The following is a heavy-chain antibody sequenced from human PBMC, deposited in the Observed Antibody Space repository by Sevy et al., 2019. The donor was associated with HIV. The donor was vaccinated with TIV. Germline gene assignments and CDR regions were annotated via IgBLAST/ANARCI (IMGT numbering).Heavy chain of an antibody. CDR3: NRIPLQGEDAFDL. CDR2: IGSSGSNV. CDR1: GFIFSSYE. V-gene: IGHV3-48*03. D-gene: IGHD2-21*01. Sequence: GESLKISCAASGFIFSSYEMSWVRQAPGKGLEWISYIGSSGSNVYHADSVKGRFTISRDNAQNSLYLQMNSVRVEDTAVYYCNRIPLQGEDAFDLWGQGTMVTVSS. J-gene: IGHJ3*01.